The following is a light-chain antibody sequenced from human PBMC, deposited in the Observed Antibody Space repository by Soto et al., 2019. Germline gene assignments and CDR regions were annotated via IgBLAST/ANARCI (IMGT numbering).Light chain of an antibody. CDR2: DAS. CDR3: QQYNRYLT. V-gene: IGKV1-5*01. J-gene: IGKJ4*01. Sequence: DIQMTQSPSTLSASVGDRVTITCRASQSISSWLAWYQQKPGKAPKLLIYDASSLESGAPSRFSGSGSGTEFSLTISSLQPDDFATYYCQQYNRYLTFGGGTKVDIK. CDR1: QSISSW.